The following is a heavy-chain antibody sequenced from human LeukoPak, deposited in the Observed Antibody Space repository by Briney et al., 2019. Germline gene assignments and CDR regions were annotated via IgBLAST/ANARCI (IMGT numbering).Heavy chain of an antibody. CDR3: SKDAGPSYYYGSGGYGMDV. D-gene: IGHD3-10*01. Sequence: PGGSLRLSCAASGFTFSSYSMNWVRQAPGKGLEWVSSISSSSSYIYYADSVKGRFTISRDNAKNSLYLQMNSLRAEDTAVYYWSKDAGPSYYYGSGGYGMDVWGQGTTVTVSS. CDR2: ISSSSSYI. J-gene: IGHJ6*02. CDR1: GFTFSSYS. V-gene: IGHV3-21*01.